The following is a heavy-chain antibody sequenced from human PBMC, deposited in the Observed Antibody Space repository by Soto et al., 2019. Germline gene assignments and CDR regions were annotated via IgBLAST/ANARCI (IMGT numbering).Heavy chain of an antibody. CDR1: GFTFSSYG. D-gene: IGHD3-3*01. CDR2: IWYDGSNK. J-gene: IGHJ6*02. Sequence: LRLSCAASGFTFSSYGMHLVRQAPCKGLEWVAVIWYDGSNKYYADSVKGRFTISRDNSKNTLYLQMNSLRAEDTAVYYCARDFGFADLRLNYYYYGMDVWGQGTTVTVSS. CDR3: ARDFGFADLRLNYYYYGMDV. V-gene: IGHV3-33*01.